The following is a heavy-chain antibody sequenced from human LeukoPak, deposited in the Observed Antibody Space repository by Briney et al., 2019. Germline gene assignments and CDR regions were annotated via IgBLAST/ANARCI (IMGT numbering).Heavy chain of an antibody. D-gene: IGHD3-22*01. CDR2: IYSGGST. J-gene: IGHJ4*02. Sequence: GGSLRLSCGVSGFTVSTNYMSWVRQAPGKGLEWVAIIYSGGSTYYADSVKGRFTISRDDSKNTLYLQMNSLRTEDTAVYYCARGGDSSGYYYSLYPFDYWGQGTLVTVSS. CDR3: ARGGDSSGYYYSLYPFDY. V-gene: IGHV3-66*02. CDR1: GFTVSTNY.